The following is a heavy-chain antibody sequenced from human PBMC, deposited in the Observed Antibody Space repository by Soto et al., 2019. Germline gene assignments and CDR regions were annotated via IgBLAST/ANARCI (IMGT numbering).Heavy chain of an antibody. Sequence: QVQLVESGGGMVQPGRSLRLSCAASGFTFSGYTMHWVRQAPGRGLEWVTVISYDGSNKYYADSVKGRFTISRDNSKNTLDLEMKRLGGEETGVYYCARTFCSGGCRPSGWYFHLWGRGTLVTVPS. CDR2: ISYDGSNK. J-gene: IGHJ2*01. D-gene: IGHD2-15*01. CDR1: GFTFSGYT. CDR3: ARTFCSGGCRPSGWYFHL. V-gene: IGHV3-30-3*01.